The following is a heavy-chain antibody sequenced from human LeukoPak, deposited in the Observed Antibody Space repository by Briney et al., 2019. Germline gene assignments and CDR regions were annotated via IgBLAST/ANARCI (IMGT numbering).Heavy chain of an antibody. Sequence: GASLQISCECAGSFFTSYWIAWGRQLPGKGLEWMGIIYPGDSDTRYSPSFQGQVTMAADKSISTAYLQWRSLEASATAMYYCARSYGSGSYGGAFDIWGQGTMVTVSS. CDR3: ARSYGSGSYGGAFDI. D-gene: IGHD3-10*01. V-gene: IGHV5-51*01. J-gene: IGHJ3*02. CDR2: IYPGDSDT. CDR1: GSFFTSYW.